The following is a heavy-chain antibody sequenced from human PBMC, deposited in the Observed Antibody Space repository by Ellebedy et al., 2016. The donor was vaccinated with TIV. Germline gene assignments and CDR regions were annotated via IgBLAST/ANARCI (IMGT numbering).Heavy chain of an antibody. CDR1: GGTFSSYA. D-gene: IGHD5-12*01. J-gene: IGHJ6*03. Sequence: SVKVSXKASGGTFSSYAISWVRQAPGQGLEWMGGIIPIFGTANYAQKFQGRVTITADESTSTAYMELSSLRSEDTAVYYCARKGGYDSLYYYYYMDVWGKGTTVTVSS. V-gene: IGHV1-69*13. CDR3: ARKGGYDSLYYYYYMDV. CDR2: IIPIFGTA.